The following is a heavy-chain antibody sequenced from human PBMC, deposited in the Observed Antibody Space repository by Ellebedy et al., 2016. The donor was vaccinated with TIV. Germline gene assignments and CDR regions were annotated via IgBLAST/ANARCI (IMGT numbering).Heavy chain of an antibody. J-gene: IGHJ6*03. D-gene: IGHD1-20*01. CDR1: GFTFSDHY. V-gene: IGHV3-13*01. CDR2: IGTAGDT. CDR3: ARGGITGTLRYMDV. Sequence: GESLKISCAASGFTFSDHYMHWVRQATGKGLEWVSAIGTAGDTYYPGSVKGRFTISRENAKNSLYLQMNSLRAGDTAVYYCARGGITGTLRYMDVWGKGTTVTVSS.